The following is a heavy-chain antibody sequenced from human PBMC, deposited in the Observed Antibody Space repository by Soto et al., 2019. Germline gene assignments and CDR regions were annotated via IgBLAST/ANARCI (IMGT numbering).Heavy chain of an antibody. Sequence: EVQLLESGGGLVQPGGSLRLSCAASGFTFSSYAMSWVRQAPGKGLEWVSAISGSGGSTYYADAVKGRFTISRDNSKNTLYLQMNSLRAEDTAVYYCAKDKSQYYDFWSGYINWFDHWGQGTLVTVSS. J-gene: IGHJ5*02. CDR3: AKDKSQYYDFWSGYINWFDH. CDR1: GFTFSSYA. V-gene: IGHV3-23*01. CDR2: ISGSGGST. D-gene: IGHD3-3*01.